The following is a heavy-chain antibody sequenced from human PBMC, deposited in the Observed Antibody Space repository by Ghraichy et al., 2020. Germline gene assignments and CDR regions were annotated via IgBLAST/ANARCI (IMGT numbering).Heavy chain of an antibody. Sequence: SETLSLTCTVSGGSISSYYWSWIRQPPGKGLEWIGYIYYSGNTNYNPSLKSRVTISVDTSKNQFSLKLRSVTAADTAVYYCARDLIVVVPAAIPGPRAEYYYYGMDFWGQGTTVTVSS. CDR1: GGSISSYY. D-gene: IGHD2-2*01. J-gene: IGHJ6*02. V-gene: IGHV4-59*01. CDR3: ARDLIVVVPAAIPGPRAEYYYYGMDF. CDR2: IYYSGNT.